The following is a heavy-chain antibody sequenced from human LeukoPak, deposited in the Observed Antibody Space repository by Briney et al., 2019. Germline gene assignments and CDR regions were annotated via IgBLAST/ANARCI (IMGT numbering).Heavy chain of an antibody. D-gene: IGHD5-24*01. V-gene: IGHV3-7*01. CDR1: GFTFSSYW. Sequence: GRSLRLSCAASGFTFSSYWMSWVRQAPGKGLEWVANIKQDGSEKYYVDSVKGRFTISRDNAKNSLYLQMNSLRAEDTAVYYCARHLTPRDGYNAQYNWFDPWGQGTLVTVSS. CDR3: ARHLTPRDGYNAQYNWFDP. CDR2: IKQDGSEK. J-gene: IGHJ5*02.